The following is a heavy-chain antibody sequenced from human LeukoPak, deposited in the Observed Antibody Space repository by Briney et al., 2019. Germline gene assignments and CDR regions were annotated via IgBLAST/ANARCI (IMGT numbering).Heavy chain of an antibody. Sequence: ASVKVSCKASGGTFSSYAISWVRQAPGQGLEWMGIINPSGGSTSYAQKFQGRVTMTRDTSTSTVYMELSSLRSEDTAVYYCARGWDSSGYYDYWGQGTLVTVSS. J-gene: IGHJ4*02. D-gene: IGHD3-22*01. CDR1: GGTFSSYA. CDR3: ARGWDSSGYYDY. V-gene: IGHV1-46*01. CDR2: INPSGGST.